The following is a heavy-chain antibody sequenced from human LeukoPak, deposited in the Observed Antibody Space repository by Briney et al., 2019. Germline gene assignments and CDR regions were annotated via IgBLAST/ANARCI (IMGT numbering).Heavy chain of an antibody. D-gene: IGHD3-22*01. Sequence: PSETLSLTCTVSGGSISSYYWSWIRQPAGKGLEWIGRIYTSGSTNYNPSLKSRVTMSVDTSKNQFSLKLSSVTAADTAVYYCARDYYDSSGYCRRGDAFDIWGQGTMVTVSS. CDR1: GGSISSYY. CDR2: IYTSGST. CDR3: ARDYYDSSGYCRRGDAFDI. V-gene: IGHV4-4*07. J-gene: IGHJ3*02.